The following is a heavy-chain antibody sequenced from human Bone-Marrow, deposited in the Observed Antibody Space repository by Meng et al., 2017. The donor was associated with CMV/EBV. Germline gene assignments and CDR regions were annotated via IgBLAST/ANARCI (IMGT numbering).Heavy chain of an antibody. D-gene: IGHD1-1*01. J-gene: IGHJ4*02. CDR2: ISVYNCRT. CDR1: GYSCLRSG. V-gene: IGHV1-18*01. Sequence: SGYSCLRSGIPWVRQAPGKGLEWVGWISVYNCRTNYAQKLQGRVTMTTDTSTATAYMELRTLRSDETAVYYCASGLADDWNDVGYFDWWGQGTLVTVSS. CDR3: ASGLADDWNDVGYFDW.